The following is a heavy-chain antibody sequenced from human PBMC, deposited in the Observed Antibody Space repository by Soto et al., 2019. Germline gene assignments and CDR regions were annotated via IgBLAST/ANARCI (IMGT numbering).Heavy chain of an antibody. J-gene: IGHJ4*02. CDR1: GFTFSSYG. CDR3: AKFPNTAWLTILDY. CDR2: ISGSGGST. Sequence: GGSLRLSCAASGFTFSSYGMSWVRQAPGKGLEWVSGISGSGGSTYYADPVKGRFTISRDNSKNTLYLQMNSLRAEDTAVYYCAKFPNTAWLTILDYWGQGTLVTVSS. D-gene: IGHD3-9*01. V-gene: IGHV3-23*01.